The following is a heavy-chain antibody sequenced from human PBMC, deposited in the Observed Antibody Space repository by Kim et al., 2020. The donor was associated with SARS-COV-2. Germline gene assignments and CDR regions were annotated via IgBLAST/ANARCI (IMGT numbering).Heavy chain of an antibody. Sequence: ASVKVSCKASGYTFTSYGISWVRQAPGQGLEWMGWISAYNGNTNYAQKLQGRVTMTTDTSTSTAYMELRSLRSDDTAVYYCARWAVGVTYSGYYGSGSQYYFDYWGQGTLVTVSS. V-gene: IGHV1-18*01. D-gene: IGHD3-10*01. CDR3: ARWAVGVTYSGYYGSGSQYYFDY. J-gene: IGHJ4*02. CDR2: ISAYNGNT. CDR1: GYTFTSYG.